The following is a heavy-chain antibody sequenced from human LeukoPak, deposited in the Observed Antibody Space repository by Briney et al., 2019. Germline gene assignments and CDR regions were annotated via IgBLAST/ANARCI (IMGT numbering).Heavy chain of an antibody. Sequence: PETLSLTCTVSGGSISTYYWNWIRQPPGKGLEWIGYIYFSGSINYNRSLKSRVTISVDTSKNQFSLRLNSVTAADTAVYYCARGTGSYFTPYYFDYWGQGTLVTVSS. CDR3: ARGTGSYFTPYYFDY. J-gene: IGHJ4*02. CDR1: GGSISTYY. D-gene: IGHD1-26*01. V-gene: IGHV4-59*01. CDR2: IYFSGSI.